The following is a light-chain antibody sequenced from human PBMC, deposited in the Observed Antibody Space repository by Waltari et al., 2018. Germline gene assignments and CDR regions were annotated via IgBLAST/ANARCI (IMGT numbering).Light chain of an antibody. CDR2: KNN. CDR1: NSNIGSHN. Sequence: QSVLTQPPSASGTPGQVVIISCSGSNSNIGSHNLYWYQHLPGTAPKLLIYKNNRRPSVVPERFSCSKSGTSASLAISGLRSEDEADYYCAAWDDSLSGRVFGGGTKLTVL. J-gene: IGLJ3*02. CDR3: AAWDDSLSGRV. V-gene: IGLV1-47*01.